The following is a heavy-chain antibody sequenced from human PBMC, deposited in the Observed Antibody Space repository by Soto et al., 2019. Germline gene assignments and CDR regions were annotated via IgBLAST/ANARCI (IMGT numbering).Heavy chain of an antibody. CDR1: GFTFNSYA. J-gene: IGHJ4*02. CDR2: ISYDGSNK. V-gene: IGHV3-30-3*01. Sequence: QVQLVESGGGVVQPGRALRLYCAASGFTFNSYAMHWVRQAPGKGLEWVAVISYDGSNKYYADSVKGRFTISRDNSKNTLYLQVNSLRAEDKAVYYCARERSANPGSGFVDYWGQGTLVTVSS. D-gene: IGHD3-22*01. CDR3: ARERSANPGSGFVDY.